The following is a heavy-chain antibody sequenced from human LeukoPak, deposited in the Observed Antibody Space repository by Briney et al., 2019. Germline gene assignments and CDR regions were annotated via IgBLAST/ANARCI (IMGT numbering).Heavy chain of an antibody. CDR3: AKGLWTNYYYYGMDV. D-gene: IGHD3-10*01. V-gene: IGHV3-23*01. J-gene: IGHJ6*02. CDR2: ISGSGGTT. Sequence: GGSLRLSCAASGFTFSSYAMSWVRQAPGKGLEWVSAISGSGGTTHYADSVKGRITISRDNSKNTLSLQMNSLRAEDTAVYFCAKGLWTNYYYYGMDVWGQGTTVTVSS. CDR1: GFTFSSYA.